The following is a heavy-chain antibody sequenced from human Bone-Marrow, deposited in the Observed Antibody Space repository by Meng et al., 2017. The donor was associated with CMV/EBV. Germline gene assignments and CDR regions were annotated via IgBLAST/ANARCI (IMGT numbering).Heavy chain of an antibody. Sequence: SETLSLTCAVYGGSISSYYWSWIRQPPGKGLEWIGYIYYSGSTNYNPSLKSRVTISVDTSKNQFSLKLSSVTAADTAVYYCARLSYGEHYYYGMDVWGQGTTVTVSS. V-gene: IGHV4-59*01. CDR3: ARLSYGEHYYYGMDV. CDR2: IYYSGST. D-gene: IGHD4-17*01. CDR1: GGSISSYY. J-gene: IGHJ6*02.